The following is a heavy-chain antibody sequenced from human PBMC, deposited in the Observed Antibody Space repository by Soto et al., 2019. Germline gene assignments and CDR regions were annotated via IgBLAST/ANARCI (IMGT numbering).Heavy chain of an antibody. CDR3: ARSAPGLIPEFDY. Sequence: SETLSLTCTVSGGSISSGGYYWSWIRQHPGEGLEWIGYIYYSGSTYYNPSLKSRVTISVDTSKNQFSLKLSSVTAADTAVYYCARSAPGLIPEFDYWGQGTLVTVSS. D-gene: IGHD3-16*01. CDR2: IYYSGST. CDR1: GGSISSGGYY. V-gene: IGHV4-31*03. J-gene: IGHJ4*02.